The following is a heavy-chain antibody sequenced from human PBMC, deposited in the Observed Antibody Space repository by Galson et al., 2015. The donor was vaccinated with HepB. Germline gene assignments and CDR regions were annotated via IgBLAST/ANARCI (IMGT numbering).Heavy chain of an antibody. CDR2: ISSSNGFI. CDR3: ARDVANVDTAMVYFYYGMDV. J-gene: IGHJ6*02. V-gene: IGHV3-21*01. CDR1: GFTFSSYS. D-gene: IGHD5-18*01. Sequence: SLRLSCAASGFTFSSYSMNWVRQAPGKGLEWVSAISSSNGFIYYADSVKGRFTISRDNARNSLYPQMNSLRAEDTAVYYCARDVANVDTAMVYFYYGMDVWGQGTTVTVSS.